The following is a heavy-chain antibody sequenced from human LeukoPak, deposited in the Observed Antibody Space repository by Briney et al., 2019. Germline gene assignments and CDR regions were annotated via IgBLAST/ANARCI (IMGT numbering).Heavy chain of an antibody. CDR2: INSDGSST. D-gene: IGHD2-2*02. V-gene: IGHV3-74*01. Sequence: PGGSLRLSCAASGFTFSSYWTHWVRQAPGKGLVWVSRINSDGSSTSYADSVKGRFTISRDNAKNTLYLQMNSLRAEDTAVYYCARGLACSSTSCYRGFDYWGQGTLVTVSS. CDR3: ARGLACSSTSCYRGFDY. CDR1: GFTFSSYW. J-gene: IGHJ4*02.